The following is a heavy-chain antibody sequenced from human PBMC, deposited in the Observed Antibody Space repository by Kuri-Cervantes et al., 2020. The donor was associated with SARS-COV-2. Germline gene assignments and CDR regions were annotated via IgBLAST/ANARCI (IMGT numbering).Heavy chain of an antibody. CDR1: GFTFSSYG. CDR3: AKDRIQLWLKSWYFDL. D-gene: IGHD5-18*01. Sequence: GGSLRLSCAASGFTFSSYGMHWVRQAPGKGLEWVAVIWYDGSNKYYADSVKGRFTISRDNSKNTLYLQMNSLRAEDTAVYYCAKDRIQLWLKSWYFDLWGRGTLVTVSS. CDR2: IWYDGSNK. J-gene: IGHJ2*01. V-gene: IGHV3-33*06.